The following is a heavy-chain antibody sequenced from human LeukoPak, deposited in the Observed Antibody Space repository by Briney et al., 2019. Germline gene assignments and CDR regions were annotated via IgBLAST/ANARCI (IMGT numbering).Heavy chain of an antibody. V-gene: IGHV3-30*04. CDR3: AREPSWARGAFDI. CDR2: ISYDGSNK. Sequence: GGSLRLSCAASGFTFSSYAMHWVRQAPGKGLEWVAVISYDGSNKYYADSVKGRFTISRDNSKNTLYLQMNSLRAEDTAVYYCAREPSWARGAFDIWGQGTMVTVSS. J-gene: IGHJ3*02. D-gene: IGHD3-16*01. CDR1: GFTFSSYA.